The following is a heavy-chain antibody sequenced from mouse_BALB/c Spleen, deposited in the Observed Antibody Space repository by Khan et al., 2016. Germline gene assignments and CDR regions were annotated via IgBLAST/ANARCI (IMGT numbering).Heavy chain of an antibody. CDR3: ARRDDGGGAMDY. CDR2: IWSDGST. D-gene: IGHD2-3*01. J-gene: IGHJ4*01. CDR1: GFSLTSYG. V-gene: IGHV2-6*02. Sequence: QVQLKESGPGLVAPSQSLSITCTVSGFSLTSYGVHWVRQPPGKGLEWLVVIWSDGSTTYNSALKSRLSISNDNSKSQVSLKMNSLQTDDTAMYYCARRDDGGGAMDYWGQGTSVTVSS.